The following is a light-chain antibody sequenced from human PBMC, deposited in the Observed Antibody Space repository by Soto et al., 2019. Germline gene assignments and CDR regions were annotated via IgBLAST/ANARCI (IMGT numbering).Light chain of an antibody. J-gene: IGLJ2*01. Sequence: QSALTQPASVSGSPGQSITISCTGNSSDIGNYDLVSWYQQHPTKAPTLLIFDDSKRPSGISNRFSGSKSGNTASLTISGLQAEDEADYYCCSFAGSGTVIFGGGTKLTVL. CDR1: SSDIGNYDL. V-gene: IGLV2-23*01. CDR3: CSFAGSGTVI. CDR2: DDS.